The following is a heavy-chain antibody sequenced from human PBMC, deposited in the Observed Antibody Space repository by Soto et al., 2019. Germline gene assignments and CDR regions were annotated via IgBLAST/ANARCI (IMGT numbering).Heavy chain of an antibody. V-gene: IGHV3-33*01. Sequence: QVQLVESGGGVVQPGRSLRLSCAASGFTFSSYGMHWVRQAPGKGLEWVAVIWYDGSNKYYADSVKGRFTISRENSKNTLYLKMNTLRAEDTAVYYCARDGDYERSVDYYYYGMDVWGQGTTVTVSS. J-gene: IGHJ6*01. CDR2: IWYDGSNK. CDR3: ARDGDYERSVDYYYYGMDV. D-gene: IGHD4-17*01. CDR1: GFTFSSYG.